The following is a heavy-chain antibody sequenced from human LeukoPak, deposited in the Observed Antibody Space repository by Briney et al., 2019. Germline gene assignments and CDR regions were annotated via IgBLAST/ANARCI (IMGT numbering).Heavy chain of an antibody. CDR3: GRPDRLGFNSSDY. V-gene: IGHV5-51*01. Sequence: GESLPISCQTSGYIFTNYFIGWGRQIPGKGLECMGIIYPGDSDTRYSPSFQGQVTLSVDKSISAAYMQRSGLRASDTAMYYCGRPDRLGFNSSDYWGQGTLDTVSS. CDR2: IYPGDSDT. CDR1: GYIFTNYF. J-gene: IGHJ4*02. D-gene: IGHD4-23*01.